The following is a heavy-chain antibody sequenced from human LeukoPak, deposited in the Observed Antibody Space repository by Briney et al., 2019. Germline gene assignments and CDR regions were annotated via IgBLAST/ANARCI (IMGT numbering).Heavy chain of an antibody. J-gene: IGHJ4*02. V-gene: IGHV3-21*01. CDR3: ARGGVTHFDY. Sequence: PGGSLRLSCAASGFTFISYSVNWVRQAPGKGLEWVSSISSSSNYIYYADSVRGRFTISRDNAKNSLYLQMNSLRAEDTAVYYCARGGVTHFDYWGQGTLVTVSS. CDR2: ISSSSNYI. CDR1: GFTFISYS. D-gene: IGHD2-21*02.